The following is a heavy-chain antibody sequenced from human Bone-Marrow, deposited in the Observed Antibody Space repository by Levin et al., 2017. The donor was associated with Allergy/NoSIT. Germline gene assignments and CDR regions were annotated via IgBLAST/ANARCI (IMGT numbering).Heavy chain of an antibody. Sequence: QPGGSLRLSCAASGFTFSSYGIHWVRQAPGKGLEWVSLISYAASNIYYAESVKGRFTISRDNSKNTVYLQMNSLTPEDTAVYYCARDQVPNGMDVWGQGTTVTVSS. CDR2: ISYAASNI. V-gene: IGHV3-30*03. CDR3: ARDQVPNGMDV. CDR1: GFTFSSYG. J-gene: IGHJ6*02.